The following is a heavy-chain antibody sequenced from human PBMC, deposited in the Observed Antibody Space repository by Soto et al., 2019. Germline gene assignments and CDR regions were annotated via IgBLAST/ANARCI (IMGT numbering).Heavy chain of an antibody. CDR1: GFTFTTYW. CDR3: AFNSGSGSYYFDY. CDR2: ISGDESTT. J-gene: IGHJ4*02. Sequence: GGSLRLSCAASGFTFTTYWMHWVRQGPGMGLVWVSRISGDESTTNYADSVKGRFTISRDNSKNTLYLQMNSLRAEDTAVYYCAFNSGSGSYYFDYWGQGSLVTVSS. V-gene: IGHV3-74*01. D-gene: IGHD3-10*01.